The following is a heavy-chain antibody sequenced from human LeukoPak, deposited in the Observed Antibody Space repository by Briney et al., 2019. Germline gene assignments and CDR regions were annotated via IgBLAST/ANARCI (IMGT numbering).Heavy chain of an antibody. D-gene: IGHD6-13*01. V-gene: IGHV4-4*09. CDR3: ARGRGAAAGTKTWFDP. Sequence: PSETLSLTCTVSGGSISSYYWSWIRQPPGKGLEWIGYIYTSGSTNYNPSLKSRVTISVDTSKNQFSLKLSSVTAADTAVYYCARGRGAAAGTKTWFDPWGQGTLVTVSS. CDR2: IYTSGST. CDR1: GGSISSYY. J-gene: IGHJ5*02.